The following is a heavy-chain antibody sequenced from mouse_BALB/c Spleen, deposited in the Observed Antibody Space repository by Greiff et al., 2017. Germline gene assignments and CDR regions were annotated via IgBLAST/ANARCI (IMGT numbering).Heavy chain of an antibody. D-gene: IGHD3-1*01. J-gene: IGHJ4*01. V-gene: IGHV5-9-4*01. Sequence: EVQRVESGGGLVKPGGSLKLSCAASGFTFSSYAMSWVRQSPEKRLEWVAEISCGGSYTYYPDTVTGRFTISRDNAKNTLYLEMSSLRSEDTAMYYCATRATRAMDYWGQGTSVTVSS. CDR3: ATRATRAMDY. CDR1: GFTFSSYA. CDR2: ISCGGSYT.